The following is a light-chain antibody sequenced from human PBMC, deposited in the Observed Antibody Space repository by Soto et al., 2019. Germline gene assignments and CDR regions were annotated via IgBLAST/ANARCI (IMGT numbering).Light chain of an antibody. J-gene: IGKJ4*01. V-gene: IGKV3-11*01. CDR3: QQRGWFPLA. CDR2: DAS. Sequence: EIVLTQSPATLSLSPGERATLSCRASQSVSSSLAWYQQKPGQAPRLIIHDASNRATGIPARFSGSGSGTDFTLTISSLEPEDFAVYYCQQRGWFPLAFGGGTRVEIK. CDR1: QSVSSS.